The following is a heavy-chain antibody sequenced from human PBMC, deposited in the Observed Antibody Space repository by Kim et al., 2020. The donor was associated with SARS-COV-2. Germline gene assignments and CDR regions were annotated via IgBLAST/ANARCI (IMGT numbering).Heavy chain of an antibody. CDR3: ARGGGPYCSGGSCYL. D-gene: IGHD2-15*01. J-gene: IGHJ3*01. V-gene: IGHV4-34*01. Sequence: PSLKSRVTISVDTSKNQFSLKLSSVTAADTAVYYCARGGGPYCSGGSCYLWGQGTMVTVSS.